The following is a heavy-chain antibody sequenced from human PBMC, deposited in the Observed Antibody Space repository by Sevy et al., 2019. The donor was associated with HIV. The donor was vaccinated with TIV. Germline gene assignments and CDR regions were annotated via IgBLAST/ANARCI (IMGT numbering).Heavy chain of an antibody. CDR3: ARDGGGIPFDS. J-gene: IGHJ4*02. D-gene: IGHD3-16*01. V-gene: IGHV3-53*01. CDR1: GFTVSSNY. Sequence: GGSLRLSCTASGFTVSSNYMTWVRQAPGKGLEWVSVLYSNGSPLYADSVMGRFTISRDSSKNTLYLQMNSLRAEDTAFYYGARDGGGIPFDSWGQGTLVTVSS. CDR2: LYSNGSP.